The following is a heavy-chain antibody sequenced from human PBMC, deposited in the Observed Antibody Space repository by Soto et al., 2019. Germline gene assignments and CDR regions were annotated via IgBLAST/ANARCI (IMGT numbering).Heavy chain of an antibody. CDR3: AREGDSSGFFYYYYYGMDV. Sequence: ASVKVSCKASGYTFTSYGISWVRQAPGQGLEWMGWISAYNGNTNYAQKRQGRVTMTTDTSTSTAYMELRSLRSDDTAVYYCAREGDSSGFFYYYYYGMDVWGQGTTVTVSS. J-gene: IGHJ6*02. V-gene: IGHV1-18*01. CDR1: GYTFTSYG. CDR2: ISAYNGNT. D-gene: IGHD3-22*01.